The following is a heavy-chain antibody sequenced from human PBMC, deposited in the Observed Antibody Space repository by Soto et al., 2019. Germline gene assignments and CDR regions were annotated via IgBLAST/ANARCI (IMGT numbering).Heavy chain of an antibody. CDR2: IKSKTDGGTT. J-gene: IGHJ4*02. CDR3: TTDPIMITFGGVNNGSYFDY. CDR1: GFTFSNAW. Sequence: GGSLRLSCAASGFTFSNAWMNWVRQAPGKGLEWVGRIKSKTDGGTTDYAAPVKGRFTISRDDSKNTLYLQMNSLKTEDTAVYYCTTDPIMITFGGVNNGSYFDYWGQGTLVTVSS. V-gene: IGHV3-15*07. D-gene: IGHD3-16*01.